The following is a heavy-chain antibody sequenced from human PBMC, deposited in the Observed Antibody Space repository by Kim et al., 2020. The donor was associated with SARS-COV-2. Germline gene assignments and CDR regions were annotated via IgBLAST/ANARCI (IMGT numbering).Heavy chain of an antibody. CDR2: ISGSGGST. CDR3: AKDRAVYGSGSQPPDY. V-gene: IGHV3-23*01. J-gene: IGHJ4*02. D-gene: IGHD3-10*01. CDR1: GFTFSSYA. Sequence: GGSLRLSCAASGFTFSSYAMSWVRQAPGKGLEWVSAISGSGGSTYYADSVKGRFTISRDNSKNTLYLQMNSLRAEDTAVYYCAKDRAVYGSGSQPPDYWGQGTLGTVSS.